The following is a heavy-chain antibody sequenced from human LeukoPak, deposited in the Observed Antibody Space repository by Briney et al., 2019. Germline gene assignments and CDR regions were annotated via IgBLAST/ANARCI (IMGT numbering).Heavy chain of an antibody. CDR1: GGTFSSYA. J-gene: IGHJ5*02. V-gene: IGHV1-69*13. CDR2: IIPIFGTA. Sequence: GASVKVSCKASGGTFSSYAISWVRQAPGQGLEWMGGIIPIFGTANYAQKFQGRVTITADESTSTAYMELSSLRSEDTAVYYCARDEDHWFDPWGQGTLVTVSS. CDR3: ARDEDHWFDP.